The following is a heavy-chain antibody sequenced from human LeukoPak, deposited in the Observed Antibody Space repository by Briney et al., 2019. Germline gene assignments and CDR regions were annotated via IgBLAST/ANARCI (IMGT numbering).Heavy chain of an antibody. CDR3: ARGPSWGYDILTV. CDR2: IYSGGST. Sequence: GGSLRLSCAASGFTVSSNYMSWVRQAPGKGLEWVSVIYSGGSTYYADSVKGRSTISRDNSKNTLYLQMNSLRAEDTAVYYCARGPSWGYDILTVWGQGTLVTVSS. V-gene: IGHV3-53*01. CDR1: GFTVSSNY. D-gene: IGHD3-9*01. J-gene: IGHJ4*02.